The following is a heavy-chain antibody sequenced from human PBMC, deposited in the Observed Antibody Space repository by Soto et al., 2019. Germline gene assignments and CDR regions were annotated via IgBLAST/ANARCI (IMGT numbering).Heavy chain of an antibody. D-gene: IGHD2-8*01. Sequence: GGSLRLSCASSGFSVIDYAMSWVRQAPGKGLEWVSSISGSGDGTYYGDSVKGRFTLSRDTSQKTLYLQMNNLRGEDTAVYFCTKSRRSVLMVYGFGGMDVWGRGTTVTVSS. J-gene: IGHJ6*02. V-gene: IGHV3-23*01. CDR1: GFSVIDYA. CDR3: TKSRRSVLMVYGFGGMDV. CDR2: ISGSGDGT.